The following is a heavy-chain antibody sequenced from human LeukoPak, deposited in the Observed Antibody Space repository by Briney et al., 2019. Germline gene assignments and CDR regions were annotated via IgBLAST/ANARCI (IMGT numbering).Heavy chain of an antibody. V-gene: IGHV1-46*01. CDR3: ARLAGSGSYRYYFYY. D-gene: IGHD3-10*01. Sequence: ASVKVSCKASGYTFTSYCMHWVRQAPGQGLEWMGIINPSGGSTSYAQKFQGRVTMTRDMSTSTVYMELRSLRSEDPAVYYCARLAGSGSYRYYFYYWGQGTLVTVSS. CDR2: INPSGGST. CDR1: GYTFTSYC. J-gene: IGHJ4*02.